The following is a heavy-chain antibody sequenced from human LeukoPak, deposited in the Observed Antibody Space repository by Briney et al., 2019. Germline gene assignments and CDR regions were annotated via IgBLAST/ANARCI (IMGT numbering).Heavy chain of an antibody. CDR3: ARHRSKWLQSSFDY. D-gene: IGHD5-24*01. Sequence: SETLSLTCAVYGGSFSGYYWSWIRQPPGKGLEWIGSIFYSGNTYDNPSLKSRVTISVDTSKNQFSLKLNSVTAADTAVYYCARHRSKWLQSSFDYWGQGALVTVSS. J-gene: IGHJ4*02. V-gene: IGHV4-34*12. CDR1: GGSFSGYY. CDR2: IFYSGNT.